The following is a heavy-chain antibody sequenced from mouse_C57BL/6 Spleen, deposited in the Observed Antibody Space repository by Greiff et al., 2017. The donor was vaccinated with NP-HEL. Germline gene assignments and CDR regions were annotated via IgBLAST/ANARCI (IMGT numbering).Heavy chain of an antibody. CDR2: INPNNGGT. J-gene: IGHJ3*01. V-gene: IGHV1-26*01. D-gene: IGHD2-5*01. CDR3: ARPYYSNYVAWFAY. Sequence: EVQLQQSGPELVKPGASVKISCKASGYTFTDYYMNWVKQSHGKSLEWIGDINPNNGGTSYNQKFKGKATLTVDKSSSTAYMELRSLTSEDSAVYYCARPYYSNYVAWFAYWGQGTLVTVSA. CDR1: GYTFTDYY.